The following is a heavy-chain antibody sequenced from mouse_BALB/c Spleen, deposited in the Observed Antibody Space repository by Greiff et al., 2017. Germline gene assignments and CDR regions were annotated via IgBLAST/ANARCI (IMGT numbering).Heavy chain of an antibody. Sequence: QVQLKESGPGLVAPSQCLSITCTVSGFSLTSYGVHWVRQPPGKGLEWLGVIWAGGSTNYNSALMSRLSISKDNSKSQVFLKMNSLQTNDTAMYYSAREGDGDYCDDGGQGTTLTVSS. V-gene: IGHV2-9*02. J-gene: IGHJ2*01. CDR2: IWAGGST. CDR1: GFSLTSYG. CDR3: AREGDGDYCDD. D-gene: IGHD3-3*01.